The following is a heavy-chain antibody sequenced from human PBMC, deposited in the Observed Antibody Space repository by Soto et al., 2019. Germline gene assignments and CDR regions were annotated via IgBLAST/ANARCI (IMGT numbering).Heavy chain of an antibody. CDR3: AKAVIENYYGDNADFDY. CDR1: GFTFSSYA. V-gene: IGHV3-23*01. Sequence: EVQLLESGGGLVQPGGSLRLSCAASGFTFSSYAMSWVRQAPGKGLEWVSAISGSGGSTYYADSVKGRFTISRDNSKNTLYLQMNSLRAEDTAVYYCAKAVIENYYGDNADFDYWGQGTLVTVSS. D-gene: IGHD4-17*01. CDR2: ISGSGGST. J-gene: IGHJ4*02.